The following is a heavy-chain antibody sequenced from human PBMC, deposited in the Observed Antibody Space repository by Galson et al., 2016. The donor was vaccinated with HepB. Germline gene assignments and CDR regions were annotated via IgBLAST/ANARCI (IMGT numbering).Heavy chain of an antibody. J-gene: IGHJ3*02. CDR2: FDPGDGET. V-gene: IGHV1-69-2*01. CDR3: VRDRAYHAFDI. Sequence: RLSCAASGFTFSDYYMSWIRQAPGKGLEWMGSFDPGDGETIYAQKFQGRFTMTSDTSTSSVYMELNSLRAEDTALYYCVRDRAYHAFDIWGQGTMVTVSS. CDR1: GFTFSDYY.